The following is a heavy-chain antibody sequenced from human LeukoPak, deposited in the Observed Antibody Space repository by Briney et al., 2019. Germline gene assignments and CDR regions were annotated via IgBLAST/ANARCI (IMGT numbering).Heavy chain of an antibody. Sequence: SVKVSCKASEGTFSSYAISWVRQAPGQGLEWMGRIIPILGIANYAQKFQGRVTITADKSTSTAYMELSSLRSEDTAVYYCARGSLRRDGYKWGLYWYFDLWGRGTLVTVSS. CDR3: ARGSLRRDGYKWGLYWYFDL. V-gene: IGHV1-69*04. CDR1: EGTFSSYA. D-gene: IGHD5-24*01. CDR2: IIPILGIA. J-gene: IGHJ2*01.